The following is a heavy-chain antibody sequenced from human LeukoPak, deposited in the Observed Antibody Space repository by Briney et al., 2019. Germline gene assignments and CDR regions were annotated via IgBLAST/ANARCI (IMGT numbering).Heavy chain of an antibody. CDR3: ARVVDTHFDY. J-gene: IGHJ4*02. D-gene: IGHD5-18*01. V-gene: IGHV3-74*01. CDR1: GFTFSSYW. CDR2: IKGDGSTT. Sequence: GGSLRLSCAASGFTFSSYWMHWVRQAPGKGLVWVSRIKGDGSTTTYADSVKGRFTISRDNAKNTLYLQMNSLRAEDTAVYYCARVVDTHFDYWGQGTLVTVSS.